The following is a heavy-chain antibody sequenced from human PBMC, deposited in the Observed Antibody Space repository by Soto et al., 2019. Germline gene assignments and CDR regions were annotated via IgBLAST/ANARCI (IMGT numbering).Heavy chain of an antibody. Sequence: QVQLQQSGPGLVKPSQTLSLTCAISGDSVSSNSAAWHWIRQSPSRGLEWLGRTYYRSTWKYEYXVXVXXRISINPATSKNQFSLQLNFVTAEDTAVYYCARGSYDSSWYWGQGTLVTVSS. CDR3: ARGSYDSSWY. V-gene: IGHV6-1*01. J-gene: IGHJ4*02. CDR2: TYYRSTWKY. D-gene: IGHD6-13*01. CDR1: GDSVSSNSAA.